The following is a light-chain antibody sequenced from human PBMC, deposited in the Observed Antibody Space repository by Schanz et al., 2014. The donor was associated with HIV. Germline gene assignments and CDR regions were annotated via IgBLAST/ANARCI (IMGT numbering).Light chain of an antibody. J-gene: IGKJ2*01. CDR2: GAS. CDR1: QTVSSSS. V-gene: IGKV3-20*01. CDR3: QQYGTSYT. Sequence: EIVLTQSPGTLSLSPGERATLSCRASQTVSSSSLAWYQQEPGQAPRLLIYGASSRATGIPDRFSGSGSGTDFTLTISRVEPEDFAVYYCQQYGTSYTFGQGTKLEIK.